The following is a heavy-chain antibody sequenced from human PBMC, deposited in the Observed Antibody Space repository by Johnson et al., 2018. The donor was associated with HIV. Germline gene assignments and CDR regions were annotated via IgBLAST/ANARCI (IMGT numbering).Heavy chain of an antibody. CDR2: ISSSGSTI. Sequence: QMQLVESGGGLVKPGGSLRLSCAASGFTFSDYYMSWIRQAPGKGLEWVSYISSSGSTIYHADSVKGRSTISSANAKNSLYLQMNSLRAEDTAVYYCAKEGWAAAQEGWGAFDIWGQGTMVTVSS. J-gene: IGHJ3*02. V-gene: IGHV3-11*04. CDR3: AKEGWAAAQEGWGAFDI. CDR1: GFTFSDYY. D-gene: IGHD6-13*01.